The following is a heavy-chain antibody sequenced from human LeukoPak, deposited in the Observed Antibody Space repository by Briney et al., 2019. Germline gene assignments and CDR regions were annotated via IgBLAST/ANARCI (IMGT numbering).Heavy chain of an antibody. CDR3: ASYLWGSYRCFDS. CDR2: IKQDGSEK. J-gene: IGHJ4*02. Sequence: GGSLRLSCAASGITFSSYWMSWVRQAPGKGLEWVANIKQDGSEKYYVDSVKGRFTISRDNAKNSLYLQVNSLRAEDTAVYYCASYLWGSYRCFDSWGQGTLVTVSS. V-gene: IGHV3-7*01. CDR1: GITFSSYW. D-gene: IGHD3-16*02.